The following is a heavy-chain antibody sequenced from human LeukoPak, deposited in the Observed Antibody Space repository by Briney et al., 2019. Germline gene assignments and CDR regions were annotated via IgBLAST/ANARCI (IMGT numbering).Heavy chain of an antibody. CDR2: ISYDGSNK. V-gene: IGHV3-30*18. J-gene: IGHJ4*02. Sequence: TGGSLRLSCAASGFTFSSYGMHWVRQAPGKGLEWVAVISYDGSNKYYADSVKGRFTISRDNSKNTLYLQMNSLRAEDTAVYYCAKDRFDYWGQGTPVTVSS. CDR1: GFTFSSYG. CDR3: AKDRFDY.